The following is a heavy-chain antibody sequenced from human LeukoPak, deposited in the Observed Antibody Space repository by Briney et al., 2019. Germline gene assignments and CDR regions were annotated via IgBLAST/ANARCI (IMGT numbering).Heavy chain of an antibody. V-gene: IGHV3-7*01. Sequence: DPGGSLRLSCAASGFTFSSYAMSWVRQAPGKGLEWVANIKQDGSEKYYVDSVKGRFTISRDNAKNSLYLQMNSLRAEDTAVYYCATEWSPYYYYGMDVWGQGTTVTVSS. CDR2: IKQDGSEK. CDR1: GFTFSSYA. J-gene: IGHJ6*02. CDR3: ATEWSPYYYYGMDV. D-gene: IGHD2-15*01.